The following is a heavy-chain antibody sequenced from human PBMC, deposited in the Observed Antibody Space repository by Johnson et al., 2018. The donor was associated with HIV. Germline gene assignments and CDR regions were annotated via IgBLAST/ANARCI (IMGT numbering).Heavy chain of an antibody. CDR3: ARSRRWFRESDAFDI. V-gene: IGHV3-11*01. Sequence: QVQLVESGGVLVKPGGSLRLSCATSGFTFSNYYMSWIRQAPGKGLEWVSYISSSGSIKKYADSVKGRFTISRDNAKNSVYLQMNSLRVEETGLYHCARSRRWFRESDAFDIWGQGTMVTVSS. D-gene: IGHD3-10*01. CDR2: ISSSGSIK. CDR1: GFTFSNYY. J-gene: IGHJ3*02.